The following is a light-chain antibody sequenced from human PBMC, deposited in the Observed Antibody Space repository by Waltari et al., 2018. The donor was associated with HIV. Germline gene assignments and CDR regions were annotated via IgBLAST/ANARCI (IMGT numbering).Light chain of an antibody. Sequence: QSVLTQPPSTSGTPGQRVTISCFGSSSNIGSNSAYWYQQLPGTAPKLLIYRNNQRPSGVPDLFSGSKSGTSASLAISGLRSEDEGDYSCAAWDDTRGGLWVFGGGTKVTVL. V-gene: IGLV1-47*01. CDR1: SSNIGSNS. CDR3: AAWDDTRGGLWV. J-gene: IGLJ3*02. CDR2: RNN.